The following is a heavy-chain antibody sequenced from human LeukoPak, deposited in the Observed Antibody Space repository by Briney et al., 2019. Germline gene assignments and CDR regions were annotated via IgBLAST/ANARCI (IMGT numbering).Heavy chain of an antibody. J-gene: IGHJ5*02. V-gene: IGHV4-59*01. CDR3: ARGRLLEWFDS. Sequence: SETLSLTCTVSGGSINTYYWSWIRQPPGKRLEWIGCISDSGSTNYNPSLKSRVTISVDTSKSQFSLKLSSVTAADTAVYYCARGRLLEWFDSWGQGTLVSVSS. CDR2: ISDSGST. CDR1: GGSINTYY. D-gene: IGHD3-3*01.